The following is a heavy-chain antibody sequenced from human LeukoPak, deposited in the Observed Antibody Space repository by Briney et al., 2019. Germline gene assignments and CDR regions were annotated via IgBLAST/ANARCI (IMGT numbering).Heavy chain of an antibody. Sequence: GGSLRLSCAASGFTFDDYAMHWVRQAPGKGLEWVSLISWDGGSTYYADSVKGRFTISRDNSKNSLYLQMNSLRAEDTALYYCAKGYCSGGSCYPTGYLDYWGQGTLVTVSS. D-gene: IGHD2-15*01. CDR1: GFTFDDYA. CDR3: AKGYCSGGSCYPTGYLDY. V-gene: IGHV3-43D*03. J-gene: IGHJ4*02. CDR2: ISWDGGST.